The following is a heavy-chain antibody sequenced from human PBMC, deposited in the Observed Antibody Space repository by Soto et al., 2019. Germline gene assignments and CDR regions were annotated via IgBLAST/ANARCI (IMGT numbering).Heavy chain of an antibody. CDR1: GYTFTNYG. CDR3: ARLYGEGGSWVDRFYYYVMDV. Sequence: GASVKVSCKASGYTFTNYGFSWVRQAPGQGLEWMGWISGYNGNTKYAEKFQNRVAISVDTSNNQFSLRLTSVTAADTADYYCARLYGEGGSWVDRFYYYVMDVWGRGTTVTVSS. J-gene: IGHJ6*02. CDR2: ISGYNGNT. V-gene: IGHV1-18*01. D-gene: IGHD6-13*01.